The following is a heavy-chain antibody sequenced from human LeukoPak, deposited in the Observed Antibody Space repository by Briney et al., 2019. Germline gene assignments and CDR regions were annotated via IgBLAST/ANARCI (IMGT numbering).Heavy chain of an antibody. CDR3: AVSNTTRSYYDFWSGYYSYNWFDP. D-gene: IGHD3-3*01. V-gene: IGHV5-51*01. CDR2: IYPGDSDT. J-gene: IGHJ5*02. CDR1: GYSFTSYW. Sequence: TGESLKISCKGSGYSFTSYWIGWVRQMPGKGLEWMGIIYPGDSDTRHSPSFQGQVTISADKSISTAYLQWSSLKASDTAMYYCAVSNTTRSYYDFWSGYYSYNWFDPWGQGTLVTVSS.